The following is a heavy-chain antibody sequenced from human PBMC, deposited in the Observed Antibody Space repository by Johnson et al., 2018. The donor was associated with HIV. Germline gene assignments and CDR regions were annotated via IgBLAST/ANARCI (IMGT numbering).Heavy chain of an antibody. Sequence: VLLVESGGGLVQPGGSLRLSCAASGFTVSSNYMSWVRQAPGKGLEWVSVIYSGGSTYYADSVKGRFTISRDNSKNTLYLQMNSLRAEDTAVYYCAREHGRYCSGVRCYVENAFDIWGQGTMVTVSS. V-gene: IGHV3-66*01. CDR3: AREHGRYCSGVRCYVENAFDI. J-gene: IGHJ3*02. CDR2: IYSGGST. CDR1: GFTVSSNY. D-gene: IGHD2-15*01.